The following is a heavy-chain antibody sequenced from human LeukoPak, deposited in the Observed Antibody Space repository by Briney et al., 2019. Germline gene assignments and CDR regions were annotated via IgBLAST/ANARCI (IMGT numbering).Heavy chain of an antibody. Sequence: ASETLSLTCTVSGGSISSYYWSWIRQPPGKGLEWIGYIYYSGSTNYNPSLKSRVTISVDTSKNQFSLKLSSVTAADTAVYFCARETTGAGTARPFDYWGQGTLVTVSS. J-gene: IGHJ4*02. CDR3: ARETTGAGTARPFDY. D-gene: IGHD6-13*01. CDR2: IYYSGST. CDR1: GGSISSYY. V-gene: IGHV4-59*12.